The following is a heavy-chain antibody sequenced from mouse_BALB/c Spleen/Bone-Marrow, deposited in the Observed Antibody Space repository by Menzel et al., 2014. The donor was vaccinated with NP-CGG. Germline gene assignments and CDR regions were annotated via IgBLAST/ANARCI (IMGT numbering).Heavy chain of an antibody. CDR1: GYAFTNYL. CDR3: ARWDYAMDY. J-gene: IGHJ4*01. V-gene: IGHV1-54*01. CDR2: INPGSGGT. Sequence: VMLVEYGAELVRPGTSVKVSCKASGYAFTNYLIEWVKQRPGQGLEWIGVINPGSGGTNYNEKFKGKATLTADKSSSTAYMQLSSLTSDDSAVYFCARWDYAMDYWGQGTSVTGSS.